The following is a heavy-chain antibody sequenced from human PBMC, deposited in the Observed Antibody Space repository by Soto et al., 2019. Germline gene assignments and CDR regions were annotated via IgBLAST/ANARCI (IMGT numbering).Heavy chain of an antibody. Sequence: SVKVSCKASGYTFTNYYMHWVRQAPGQGLEWMGIIYPSGGSTRNAQKFQGRVTMTRDTSTSTVYMELSSLRSEDTAVYYCARDFSGPMDYWGRGTQVTVSS. CDR2: IYPSGGST. CDR1: GYTFTNYY. D-gene: IGHD3-10*01. V-gene: IGHV1-46*01. J-gene: IGHJ4*02. CDR3: ARDFSGPMDY.